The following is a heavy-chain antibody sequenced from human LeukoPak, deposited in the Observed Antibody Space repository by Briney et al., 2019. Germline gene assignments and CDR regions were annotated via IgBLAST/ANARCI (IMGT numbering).Heavy chain of an antibody. J-gene: IGHJ4*02. CDR3: AKDLPGPYYYDSSGYSQTRYDY. CDR1: GFTFSSYA. CDR2: ISGSGGGT. Sequence: GGSLRLSCAASGFTFSSYAMSWVREAPGKGREGVSDISGSGGGTYYADSVKGRFTISRDNSKNTLYLQMNSLRAEDTAVYYCAKDLPGPYYYDSSGYSQTRYDYWGQGTLVTVSS. D-gene: IGHD3-22*01. V-gene: IGHV3-23*01.